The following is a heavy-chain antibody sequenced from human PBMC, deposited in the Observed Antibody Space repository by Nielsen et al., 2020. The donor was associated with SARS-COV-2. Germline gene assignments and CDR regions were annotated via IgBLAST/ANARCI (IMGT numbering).Heavy chain of an antibody. CDR2: LYYRGNT. D-gene: IGHD4-17*01. CDR3: ARHRRGGDFYY. J-gene: IGHJ4*02. Sequence: SETLSLTCTVYGGSITTTTYYWAWIRQPPGKGLERIGSLYYRGNTYYNPSLKSRVAISADTSKNQFSLSLTSVTASDTAVYYCARHRRGGDFYYWGQGTLVTVSS. CDR1: GGSITTTTYY. V-gene: IGHV4-39*01.